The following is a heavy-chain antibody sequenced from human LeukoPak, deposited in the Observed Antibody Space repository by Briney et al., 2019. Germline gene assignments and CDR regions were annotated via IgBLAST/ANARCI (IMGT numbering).Heavy chain of an antibody. CDR2: INNVASHI. Sequence: GGSLRLSCAASGFSISSSAMNWVRQAPGKGLEWVSSINNVASHIYYAGSVRGRFTISRDNAKNSVYLQMDSLRAEDTAVYYCTRDATYYLRYGYFDYWGQGTLVTVSS. V-gene: IGHV3-21*01. J-gene: IGHJ4*02. CDR3: TRDATYYLRYGYFDY. D-gene: IGHD2/OR15-2a*01. CDR1: GFSISSSA.